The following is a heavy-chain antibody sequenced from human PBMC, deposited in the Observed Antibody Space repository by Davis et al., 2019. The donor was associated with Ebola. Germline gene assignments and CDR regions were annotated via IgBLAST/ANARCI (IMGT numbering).Heavy chain of an antibody. J-gene: IGHJ3*02. CDR2: IDWDDDK. Sequence: SGPTLFKPTQTPRLTCTFSWFSHSTSCMCVSWIRQPLGKALEWLARIDWDDDKFYSTSLKTWLTISKDTSKNHVVLTMTNMEPVDTATYYCARTPQWLDGAFDIWGQRTMVTVSS. D-gene: IGHD6-19*01. V-gene: IGHV2-70*17. CDR3: ARTPQWLDGAFDI. CDR1: WFSHSTSCMC.